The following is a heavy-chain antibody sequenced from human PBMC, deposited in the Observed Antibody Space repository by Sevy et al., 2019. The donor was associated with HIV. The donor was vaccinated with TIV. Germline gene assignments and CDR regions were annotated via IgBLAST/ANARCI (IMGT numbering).Heavy chain of an antibody. CDR3: ARDLVVVAATHYYYYYGMDV. J-gene: IGHJ6*02. V-gene: IGHV4-4*07. D-gene: IGHD2-15*01. CDR2: IYTSGST. Sequence: SETLSLTCTVSGGSISSYNWSWIRQPAGKGLEWIGRIYTSGSTNYNPSLKSRVTMSVDTSKNQFSLKLSSVTAADTAVYYCARDLVVVAATHYYYYYGMDVWGQGTTITVSS. CDR1: GGSISSYN.